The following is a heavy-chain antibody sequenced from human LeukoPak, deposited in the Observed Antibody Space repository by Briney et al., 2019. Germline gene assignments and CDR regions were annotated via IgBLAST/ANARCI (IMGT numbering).Heavy chain of an antibody. D-gene: IGHD6-13*01. CDR1: GFTFSSYA. CDR2: ISGSGGST. Sequence: GGSLRLSCAASGFTFSSYAMSWVRQAPGKGLEWVSAISGSGGSTYYADSVKGRFTISRDNSKNALYLQMNSLRAEDTAVYYCAKDLEQQLAIYFDYWGQGTLVTVSS. CDR3: AKDLEQQLAIYFDY. V-gene: IGHV3-23*01. J-gene: IGHJ4*02.